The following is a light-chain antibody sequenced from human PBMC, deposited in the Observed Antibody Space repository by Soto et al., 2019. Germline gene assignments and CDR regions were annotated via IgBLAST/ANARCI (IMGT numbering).Light chain of an antibody. Sequence: DIQMTQSPSTLSASVGDRVTITCRASQSINKWLAWFQQRPGEAPKVLIYEASNLERGVPSRFSGSGSGTEFTLTISSLQPDDFATYYCQQYSTFPVTFGQGTRLEMK. CDR1: QSINKW. V-gene: IGKV1-5*03. J-gene: IGKJ5*01. CDR3: QQYSTFPVT. CDR2: EAS.